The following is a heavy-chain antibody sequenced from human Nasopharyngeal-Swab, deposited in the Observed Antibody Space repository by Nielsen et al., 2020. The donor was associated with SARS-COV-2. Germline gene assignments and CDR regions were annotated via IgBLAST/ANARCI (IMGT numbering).Heavy chain of an antibody. Sequence: SSAKVSCKASGGTFSSYAISWVRQATGQGLEWRGWIIPIFGTANYAQKLQGRVTITADELTSTAYMELSSLRSEDTAVYYCATGQQWLVQWFDPWGQGTLVTVSS. CDR2: IIPIFGTA. J-gene: IGHJ5*02. V-gene: IGHV1-69*13. D-gene: IGHD6-19*01. CDR3: ATGQQWLVQWFDP. CDR1: GGTFSSYA.